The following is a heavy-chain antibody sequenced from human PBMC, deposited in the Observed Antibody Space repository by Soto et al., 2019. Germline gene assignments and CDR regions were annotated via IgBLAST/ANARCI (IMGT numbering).Heavy chain of an antibody. CDR3: ARDGMVRGVSISYYYGMDV. D-gene: IGHD3-10*01. CDR1: GFTCSSYG. V-gene: IGHV3-33*01. CDR2: IWYDGSNK. J-gene: IGHJ6*02. Sequence: AGGSLRLSCAASGFTCSSYGMHWVRQAPDKGLEWVVVIWYDGSNKYYADSVKGRFTISRDNSKNTLYLQMNSLRAEDTALYYCARDGMVRGVSISYYYGMDVRGQGTTVTVSS.